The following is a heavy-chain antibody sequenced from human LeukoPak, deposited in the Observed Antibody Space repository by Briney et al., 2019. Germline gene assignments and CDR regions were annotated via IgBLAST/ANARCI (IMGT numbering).Heavy chain of an antibody. CDR3: ARGPQSIVGATEGFE. V-gene: IGHV4-39*07. J-gene: IGHJ4*02. CDR2: VSYGST. CDR1: GGSISSTSYY. D-gene: IGHD1-26*01. Sequence: PSETLSLTCTVSGGSISSTSYYWGWIRQPPGKGLEWIGSVSYGSTHYNPSLKSRVTISLDTSKNQFSLRLSSVTAADTAVYYCARGPQSIVGATEGFEWGQGTLVTVSS.